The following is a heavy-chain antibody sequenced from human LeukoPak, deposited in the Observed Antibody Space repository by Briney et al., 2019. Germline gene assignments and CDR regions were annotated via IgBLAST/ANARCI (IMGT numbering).Heavy chain of an antibody. V-gene: IGHV4-34*01. D-gene: IGHD6-6*01. CDR2: INHSGST. J-gene: IGHJ5*02. CDR3: AQIIAARPAGTNWFDP. CDR1: GGSFSGYY. Sequence: SETLSLTCAVYGGSFSGYYWSWIRQPPGKGLEWIGEINHSGSTNHNPSLKSRVTISVDTSKNQFSLKLSSVTAADTAVYYCAQIIAARPAGTNWFDPWGQGTLVTVSS.